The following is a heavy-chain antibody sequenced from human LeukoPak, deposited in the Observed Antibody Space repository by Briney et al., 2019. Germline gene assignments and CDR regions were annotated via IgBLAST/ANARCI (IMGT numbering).Heavy chain of an antibody. D-gene: IGHD3-22*01. CDR1: GFTFSNAW. CDR2: IKSKTDGGTT. J-gene: IGHJ3*02. CDR3: TTTYYYDSSGYYYPNDAFGI. V-gene: IGHV3-15*07. Sequence: GGSLRLSCAASGFTFSNAWMNWVRQAPGKGLEWVGRIKSKTDGGTTDYAAPVKGRFTISRDDSKNTLYLQMNSLKTEDTAVYYCTTTYYYDSSGYYYPNDAFGIWGQGTMVTVSS.